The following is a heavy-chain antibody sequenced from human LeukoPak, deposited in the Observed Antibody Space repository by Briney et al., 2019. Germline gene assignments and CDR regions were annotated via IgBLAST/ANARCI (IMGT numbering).Heavy chain of an antibody. J-gene: IGHJ4*02. D-gene: IGHD3-10*01. CDR3: ARRALGPIGAFDH. V-gene: IGHV3-11*01. CDR2: IGTRGRPL. CDR1: GFTFGDHY. Sequence: GGSLRLTCVVSGFTFGDHYMAWIRQAPGQGLEWIAYIGTRGRPLYFGDSVKGRIRASRDDGVNSLFLQMEGLTVEDTATYYCARRALGPIGAFDHWGQGALVTVSS.